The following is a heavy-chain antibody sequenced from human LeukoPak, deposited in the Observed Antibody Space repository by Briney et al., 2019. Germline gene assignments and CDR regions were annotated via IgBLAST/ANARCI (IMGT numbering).Heavy chain of an antibody. D-gene: IGHD6-6*01. CDR1: GGSISSYY. J-gene: IGHJ4*02. V-gene: IGHV4-59*08. CDR2: IYHSGST. CDR3: ARKGIAARDPADY. Sequence: PSETLSLTCTVSGGSISSYYWSWIRQPPGKGLEWIGSIYHSGSTYYNPSLKSRVTIAVDTSKNQFSLKLSSVTAADTAVYYCARKGIAARDPADYWGQGTLVTVSS.